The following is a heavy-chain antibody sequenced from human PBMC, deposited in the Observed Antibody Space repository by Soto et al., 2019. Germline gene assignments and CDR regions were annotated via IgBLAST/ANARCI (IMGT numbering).Heavy chain of an antibody. D-gene: IGHD6-13*01. V-gene: IGHV5-51*01. J-gene: IGHJ3*02. CDR3: ASLEYSSSWYGDAFDI. Sequence: GESLKLSCKGSGYSFTRYLIGWVRQMPGKGLEWMGIIYPGDSDTRYSPSFQGQVTISADKSISTAYLQWSSLKASDTAMYYCASLEYSSSWYGDAFDIWGQGTMVTVSS. CDR1: GYSFTRYL. CDR2: IYPGDSDT.